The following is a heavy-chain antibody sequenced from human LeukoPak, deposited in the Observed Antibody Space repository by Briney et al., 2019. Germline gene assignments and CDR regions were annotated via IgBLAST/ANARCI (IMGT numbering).Heavy chain of an antibody. V-gene: IGHV3-7*01. CDR3: ARDASALY. CDR1: GFTFTNYW. CDR2: MKQDGREK. J-gene: IGHJ4*02. D-gene: IGHD6-19*01. Sequence: GGSLRLSCVASGFTFTNYWMTWVRQAPGKGLEWVANMKQDGREKYYVDSVKGRFTISRDNARDSLYLQMNSLRDDDTSVYFCARDASALYWGRGTLVTVSS.